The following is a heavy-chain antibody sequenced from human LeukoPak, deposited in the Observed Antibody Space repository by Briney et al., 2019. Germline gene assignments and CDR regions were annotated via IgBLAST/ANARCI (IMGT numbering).Heavy chain of an antibody. V-gene: IGHV4-31*03. CDR3: ARAKQLVGVLYYYYYYMDV. Sequence: SETLSLTCTVSGGSISSGGYYWSWIRQHPGKGLEWIGYIYYSGSTYYNPSLKSRVTISVDTSKNQFSLKLSSVTAADTAVYYCARAKQLVGVLYYYYYYMDVWGKGTTVTVSS. CDR1: GGSISSGGYY. CDR2: IYYSGST. D-gene: IGHD6-6*01. J-gene: IGHJ6*03.